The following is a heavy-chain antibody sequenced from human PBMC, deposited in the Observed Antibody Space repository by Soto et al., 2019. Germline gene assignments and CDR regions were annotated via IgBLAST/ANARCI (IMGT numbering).Heavy chain of an antibody. D-gene: IGHD5-18*01. CDR1: GFTFSSYW. Sequence: GGSLRLSCAASGFTFSSYWMSWVRQAPGKGLEWVANIKQDGSEKYYVDSVKGRFTISRDNAKNSLYLQMNSLRAEDTAVYYCARDPHRGWIQLRSEAFDIWGQGTMVTVSS. CDR2: IKQDGSEK. J-gene: IGHJ3*02. V-gene: IGHV3-7*01. CDR3: ARDPHRGWIQLRSEAFDI.